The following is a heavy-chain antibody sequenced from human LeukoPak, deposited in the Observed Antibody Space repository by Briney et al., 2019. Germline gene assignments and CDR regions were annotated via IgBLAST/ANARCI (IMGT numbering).Heavy chain of an antibody. J-gene: IGHJ4*02. CDR1: GFTFSTYA. CDR3: ARVHYGGYSSSWYGVHFDF. CDR2: IKQDGSEK. V-gene: IGHV3-7*01. Sequence: GGSMRLSCAASGFTFSTYAMSWVRQAPGKGLEWVANIKQDGSEKFYMDSVNGRFTIFRDNPKNSLYLQMNSLRAEDTAIYYCARVHYGGYSSSWYGVHFDFWGQGSLVTVSS. D-gene: IGHD6-13*01.